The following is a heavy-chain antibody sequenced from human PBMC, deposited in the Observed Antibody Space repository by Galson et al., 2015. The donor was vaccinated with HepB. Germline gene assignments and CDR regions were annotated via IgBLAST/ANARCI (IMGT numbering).Heavy chain of an antibody. CDR3: ARDSSGYSSSWHFDY. CDR2: INAGNGNT. V-gene: IGHV1-3*01. CDR1: GYTFTSYA. Sequence: SVKVSCKASGYTFTSYAMHWVRQAPGQRLEWMGWINAGNGNTKYSQKFQGRVTITRDTSASTAYMELSSLRSEDTAVYHCARDSSGYSSSWHFDYWGQGTLVTVSS. J-gene: IGHJ4*02. D-gene: IGHD6-13*01.